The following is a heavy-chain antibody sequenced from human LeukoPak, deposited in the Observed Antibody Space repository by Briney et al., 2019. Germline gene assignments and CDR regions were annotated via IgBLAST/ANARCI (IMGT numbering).Heavy chain of an antibody. CDR1: SGSIGSSSNY. V-gene: IGHV4-39*01. CDR2: VYYSGST. D-gene: IGHD2-8*01. Sequence: KPSETLSLTCTVSSGSIGSSSNYWGWIRQAPGKGLEWIGNVYYSGSTFYNPSLKSRVTISVDTSKNQFSLKLRSVTAADTAIYYCARASFNVVFGNWFDPWGQRNLVTVSS. J-gene: IGHJ5*02. CDR3: ARASFNVVFGNWFDP.